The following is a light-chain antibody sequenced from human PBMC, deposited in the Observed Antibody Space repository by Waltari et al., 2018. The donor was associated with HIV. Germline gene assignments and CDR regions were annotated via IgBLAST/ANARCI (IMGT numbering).Light chain of an antibody. CDR3: QQLKSSPMT. V-gene: IGKV1-9*01. J-gene: IGKJ5*01. Sequence: DIQLTPSPSFLSTSIGDRVTITCRASQDISSLLAWYQQQPGKAPKLLIYAASALQSGVSSRFSGSGSGTEFTLTISSLQPEDFAIYFCQQLKSSPMTFGQGTRLETK. CDR2: AAS. CDR1: QDISSL.